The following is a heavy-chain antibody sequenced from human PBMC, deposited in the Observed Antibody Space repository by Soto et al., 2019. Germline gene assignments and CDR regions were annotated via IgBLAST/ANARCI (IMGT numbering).Heavy chain of an antibody. J-gene: IGHJ3*02. CDR3: AFRGGPWNGDAFDI. CDR2: IWYDGSNK. Sequence: GGSLRLSCAASGFTFSSYGMHWVRQAPGKGLEWVAVIWYDGSNKYYADSVKGRFTISRDNSKNTLYLQMNSLRAEDTAVYYCAFRGGPWNGDAFDIWGQGTMVTVSS. V-gene: IGHV3-33*01. D-gene: IGHD3-3*01. CDR1: GFTFSSYG.